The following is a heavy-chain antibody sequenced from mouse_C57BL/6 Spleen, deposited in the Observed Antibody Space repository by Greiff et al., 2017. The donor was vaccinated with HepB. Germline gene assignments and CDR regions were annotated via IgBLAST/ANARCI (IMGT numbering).Heavy chain of an antibody. CDR3: ARHLVTTVVATDAMDY. J-gene: IGHJ4*01. D-gene: IGHD1-1*01. Sequence: EVKLVESGGGLVQPGGSLKLSCAASGFTFSDYYMYWVRQTPEKRLEWVAYISNGGGSTYYPDTVKGRFTISRDNAKNTLYLQMSRLKSEDTAMYYCARHLVTTVVATDAMDYWGQGTSVTVSS. V-gene: IGHV5-12*01. CDR2: ISNGGGST. CDR1: GFTFSDYY.